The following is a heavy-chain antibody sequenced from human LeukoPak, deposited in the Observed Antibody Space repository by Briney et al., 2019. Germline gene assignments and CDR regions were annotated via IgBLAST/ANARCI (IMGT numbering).Heavy chain of an antibody. V-gene: IGHV3-74*01. CDR3: ASNLYGDDHY. J-gene: IGHJ4*02. D-gene: IGHD4-17*01. CDR2: INPDGSRT. Sequence: PGGSLRLSCAASGVTFSRYWMHWVRQAPGKGPVWVSLINPDGSRTDYADSVKGRFTISRDNAKNTLYLKMNSLRAEDTAVYYCASNLYGDDHYWGQGTLVTVSS. CDR1: GVTFSRYW.